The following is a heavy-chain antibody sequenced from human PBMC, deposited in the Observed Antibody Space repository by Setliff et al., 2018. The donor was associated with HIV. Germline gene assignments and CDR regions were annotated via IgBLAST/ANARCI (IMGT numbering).Heavy chain of an antibody. J-gene: IGHJ5*02. D-gene: IGHD2-15*01. CDR3: AGVGCSGGKCYWFDP. CDR2: IYHSGST. V-gene: IGHV4-4*02. Sequence: SSETLSLTCAVSGGSISSSNWWSWVRQSPGKGLERIGEIYHSGSTNYSPSLKSRVIISVDKSKNQFSLKLSSVTAADTAVYYCAGVGCSGGKCYWFDPWGQGTLVTVSS. CDR1: GGSISSSNW.